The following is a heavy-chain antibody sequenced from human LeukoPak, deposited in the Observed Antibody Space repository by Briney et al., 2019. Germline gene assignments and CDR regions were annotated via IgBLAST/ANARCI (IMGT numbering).Heavy chain of an antibody. V-gene: IGHV3-74*01. CDR3: TRDRPNYYGSDGHYYRRNGDY. D-gene: IGHD3-22*01. CDR2: IVSDGSST. CDR1: GFTFSNYW. J-gene: IGHJ4*02. Sequence: GGSLRLSCAASGFTFSNYWMHWVRQTPGKGLVWVSRIVSDGSSTSYADSVKGRFTISRDNAKNTLYLQMNSLRAEDTAVYYCTRDRPNYYGSDGHYYRRNGDYWGQGTLVTVSS.